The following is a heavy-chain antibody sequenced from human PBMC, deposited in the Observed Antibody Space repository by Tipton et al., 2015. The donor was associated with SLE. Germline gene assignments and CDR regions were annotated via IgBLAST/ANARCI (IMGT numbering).Heavy chain of an antibody. D-gene: IGHD1-14*01. Sequence: TLSLTCPVSCGPTNGYFWIWLRQPPGKGLEWIAFVYSTGRTNYNPPLKSRVTISVDASKNQFSLKVTSVTSADTALYYCARQPSNTATFDIWGQGTLVTVSS. J-gene: IGHJ3*02. CDR1: CGPTNGYF. V-gene: IGHV4-59*01. CDR3: ARQPSNTATFDI. CDR2: VYSTGRT.